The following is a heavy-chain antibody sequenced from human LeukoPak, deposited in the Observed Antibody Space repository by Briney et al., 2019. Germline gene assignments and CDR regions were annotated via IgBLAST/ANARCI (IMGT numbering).Heavy chain of an antibody. V-gene: IGHV3-23*01. J-gene: IGHJ4*02. CDR2: ISGSGGST. CDR1: GFTFNSYS. D-gene: IGHD3-22*01. Sequence: GGSLRLSCAASGFTFNSYSMNWVRQAPGKGLEWVSAISGSGGSTYYADSVKGRFTISRDNSKNTLYLQMNSLRAEDTAVYYCAKGSTDYYDSSGYDYWGQGTLVTVSS. CDR3: AKGSTDYYDSSGYDY.